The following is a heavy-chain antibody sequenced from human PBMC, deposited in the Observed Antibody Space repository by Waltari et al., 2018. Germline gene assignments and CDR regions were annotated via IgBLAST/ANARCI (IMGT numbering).Heavy chain of an antibody. Sequence: QLQLQESGPGLVKPSETLSLTCPVSGGSISSSSYYWGWIHQPPGKGLEWIGSIYYSGSTVYNPTLKSRVTISVDTSKNQFSLKLSSVTAADTAVYYCARDVGPGIAAAADYWGQGTLVTVSS. CDR3: ARDVGPGIAAAADY. J-gene: IGHJ4*02. V-gene: IGHV4-39*07. D-gene: IGHD6-13*01. CDR1: GGSISSSSYY. CDR2: IYYSGST.